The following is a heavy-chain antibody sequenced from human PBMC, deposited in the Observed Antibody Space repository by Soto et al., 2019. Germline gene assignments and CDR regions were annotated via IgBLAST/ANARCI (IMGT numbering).Heavy chain of an antibody. Sequence: QVQLVQSGAEVKKPGSSVKVSCKASGGTFSSYAISWVRQAPEQGLEWMGGIIPIFGTANYAQKFQGRVRITADESTSTAYMELSSLRSEDTAVYYCARDGFAYCCGYCYGPYEGVWGQGPTVTVSS. CDR1: GGTFSSYA. CDR2: IIPIFGTA. CDR3: ARDGFAYCCGYCYGPYEGV. V-gene: IGHV1-69*01. D-gene: IGHD2-21*02. J-gene: IGHJ6*02.